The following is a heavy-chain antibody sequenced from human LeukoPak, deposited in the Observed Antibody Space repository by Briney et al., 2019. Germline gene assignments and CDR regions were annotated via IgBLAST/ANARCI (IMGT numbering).Heavy chain of an antibody. Sequence: GGSLRLSCAASGFTFSSYEVNWVRQAPGKGLEWVSYISSSGSTIYYADSVKGRFTISRDNAKNSLYLQMNSLRAEDTAVYYCARALYSGYGYWGQGTLVTVSS. D-gene: IGHD5-12*01. CDR1: GFTFSSYE. V-gene: IGHV3-48*03. CDR2: ISSSGSTI. J-gene: IGHJ4*02. CDR3: ARALYSGYGY.